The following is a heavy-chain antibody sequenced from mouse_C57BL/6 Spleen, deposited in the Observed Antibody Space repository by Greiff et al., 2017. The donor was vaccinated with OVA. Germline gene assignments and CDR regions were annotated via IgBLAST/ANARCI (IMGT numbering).Heavy chain of an antibody. J-gene: IGHJ2*01. CDR2: ISSGSGGT. V-gene: IGHV1-54*01. Sequence: VQLLQSGAGLVRPGTSVKVSCKASGYAFTNYLIAWVKQRPGQGLEWIGVISSGSGGTNYNEKVKGKETLNADKASSTADMQLSCLTSEDSSVYICASGENYSDVWGQGTTLTVSS. CDR1: GYAFTNYL. CDR3: ASGENYSDV.